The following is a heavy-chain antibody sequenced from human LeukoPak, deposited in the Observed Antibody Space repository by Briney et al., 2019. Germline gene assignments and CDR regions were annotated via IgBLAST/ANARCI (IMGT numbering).Heavy chain of an antibody. J-gene: IGHJ6*03. CDR2: IYYSGST. CDR1: GGSISSYH. D-gene: IGHD3-16*01. Sequence: SETLSLTCTLSGGSISSYHWSWIRQPPGKGLEWIWYIYYSGSTNYNPSLKSRVTISVDTSKNQFSLKLSSVTAADTAVYYCARTKGGYYYMDVWGKGTTVTVSS. V-gene: IGHV4-59*01. CDR3: ARTKGGYYYMDV.